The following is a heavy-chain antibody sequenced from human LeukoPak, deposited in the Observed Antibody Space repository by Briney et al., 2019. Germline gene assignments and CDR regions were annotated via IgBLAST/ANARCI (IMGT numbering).Heavy chain of an antibody. CDR3: AREGARIVVGSESNAFDI. CDR1: GFTFNNYA. CDR2: LSGGGGIT. J-gene: IGHJ3*02. V-gene: IGHV3-23*01. D-gene: IGHD3-22*01. Sequence: GGSLRLSCSASGFTFNNYAMLWVRQAPGKGLEWVSGLSGGGGITDYANSVKGRFSISRDNSKNTMSLQMNSLRAEDTAVYYCAREGARIVVGSESNAFDIWGQGTMVTVSS.